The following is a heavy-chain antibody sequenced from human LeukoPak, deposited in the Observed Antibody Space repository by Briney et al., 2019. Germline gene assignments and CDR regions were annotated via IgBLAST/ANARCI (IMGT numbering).Heavy chain of an antibody. D-gene: IGHD1-14*01. J-gene: IGHJ3*02. CDR3: ARGRRKVVPLGAFDI. V-gene: IGHV4-39*07. CDR1: GGSISSSSYY. CDR2: IYYGGST. Sequence: SETLSLTCTVSGGSISSSSYYWGWIRQPPGKGLEWIGSIYYGGSTYYNPSLKSRVTISVDTSKNQFSLKLSSVTAADTAVYYCARGRRKVVPLGAFDIWGQGTMVTVSS.